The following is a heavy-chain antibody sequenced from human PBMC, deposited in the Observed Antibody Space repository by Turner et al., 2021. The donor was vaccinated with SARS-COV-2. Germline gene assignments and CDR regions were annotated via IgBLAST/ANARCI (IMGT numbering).Heavy chain of an antibody. V-gene: IGHV3-23*01. CDR3: AKDLWPYGDYARFDY. Sequence: EVQLLESGGGLVQPGGSLGLPCAAPGFTFSSYAMSWVRQAPGKGLEWVSAISGSGRSTYYADSVKGRFTISRDNSKNTLYLQMNSLRAEDTAIYYCAKDLWPYGDYARFDYWGQGTLVTVSS. D-gene: IGHD4-17*01. CDR2: ISGSGRST. J-gene: IGHJ4*02. CDR1: GFTFSSYA.